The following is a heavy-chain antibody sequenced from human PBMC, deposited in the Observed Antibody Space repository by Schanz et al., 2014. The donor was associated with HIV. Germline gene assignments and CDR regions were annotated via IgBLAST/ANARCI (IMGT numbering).Heavy chain of an antibody. V-gene: IGHV3-30*18. CDR1: GFTFSGFG. D-gene: IGHD3-3*01. CDR3: AKDQTHLRFLEWSNGMDV. Sequence: QVQLVESGGGVVQPGRSLRLSCAASGFTFSGFGMHWVRQAPGKGLEWVAVISYDGSNKYYADSVKGRFTISRDNSKNTLYLQMNSLRAEDTAVYYCAKDQTHLRFLEWSNGMDVWGQGTTVTVSS. CDR2: ISYDGSNK. J-gene: IGHJ6*02.